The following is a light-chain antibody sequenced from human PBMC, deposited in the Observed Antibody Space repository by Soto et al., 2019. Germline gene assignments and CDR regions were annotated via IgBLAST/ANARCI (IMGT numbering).Light chain of an antibody. CDR3: VLYMGGGLYV. CDR2: STN. J-gene: IGLJ1*01. V-gene: IGLV8-61*01. CDR1: SGSVSTSYY. Sequence: QTVVTQGPSLSVSPGGTVTLTCGLNSGSVSTSYYPSWYQQTPGQAPRTLIYSTNTRSSGVPARFSGSILGNKAALTITGAQADDESDYFCVLYMGGGLYVFGPGTKLTVL.